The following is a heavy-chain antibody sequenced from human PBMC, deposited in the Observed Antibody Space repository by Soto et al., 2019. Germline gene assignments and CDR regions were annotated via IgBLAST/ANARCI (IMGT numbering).Heavy chain of an antibody. D-gene: IGHD2-15*01. CDR3: ARQDRVVAEGRWFDP. Sequence: SATLSLPCTVSGYSISSGYHWAWIRQPPGKGLEWLGSVHYSGNTYYNPSLKSRLTISVDKSKNQFSLNLSSVTAADTAVYYCARQDRVVAEGRWFDPWGQGTLVTVSS. J-gene: IGHJ5*02. CDR2: VHYSGNT. V-gene: IGHV4-38-2*02. CDR1: GYSISSGYH.